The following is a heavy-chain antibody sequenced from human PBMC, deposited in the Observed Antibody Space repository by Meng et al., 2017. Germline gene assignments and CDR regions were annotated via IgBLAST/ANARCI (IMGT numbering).Heavy chain of an antibody. CDR2: INPNSGGT. J-gene: IGHJ4*02. CDR1: GYTFTGYY. CDR3: ARGQLANDY. V-gene: IGHV1-2*06. D-gene: IGHD6-6*01. Sequence: VHLLQVGAEVRNPGASVKVSCKASGYTFTGYYMHLVRQTPGQGLELMGRINPNSGGTNYAQKFQGRVTMARDTSISTAYMELSRLRSDDTAVYYCARGQLANDYWGQGTLVTVSS.